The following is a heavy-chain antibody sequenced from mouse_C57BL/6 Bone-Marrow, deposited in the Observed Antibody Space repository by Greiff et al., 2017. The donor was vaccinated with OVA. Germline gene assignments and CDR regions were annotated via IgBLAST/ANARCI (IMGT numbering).Heavy chain of an antibody. V-gene: IGHV1-26*01. Sequence: EVQLQQSGPELVKPGASVKISCKASGYTFTDYYMNWVKQSHGKSLEWIGDINPNNGGTSYNQKFKGKATLTVDKSSSTAYMELRSLTSEDSAVYYCARLSTTVVAHYFDYWGQGTTLTVSS. CDR3: ARLSTTVVAHYFDY. J-gene: IGHJ2*01. CDR1: GYTFTDYY. D-gene: IGHD1-1*01. CDR2: INPNNGGT.